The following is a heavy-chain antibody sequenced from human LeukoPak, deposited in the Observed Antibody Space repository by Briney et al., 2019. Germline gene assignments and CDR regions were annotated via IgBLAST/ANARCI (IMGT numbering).Heavy chain of an antibody. J-gene: IGHJ6*03. CDR3: ARGPHYDHSLVYYYMDV. V-gene: IGHV1-18*01. D-gene: IGHD4-11*01. CDR1: GYTFTSYG. Sequence: ASVKVSCKASGYTFTSYGISWVRQAPGQGLEWMGWTSAYNGNTNFAQKLQGRVTMTTDTSTSTAYMELRSLRSEDTAVYYCARGPHYDHSLVYYYMDVWGKGTTVTVSS. CDR2: TSAYNGNT.